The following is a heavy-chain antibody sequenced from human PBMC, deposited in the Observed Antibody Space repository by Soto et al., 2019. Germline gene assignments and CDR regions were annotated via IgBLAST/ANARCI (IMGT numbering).Heavy chain of an antibody. Sequence: QVQLVESGGGVVQPGRSLRLSCAASGFTFSSYGMHWVRQAPGKGLEWVAVIIYDGSTKYYADSVKGRFTISRDNSKSTLYLQMNNLRAEDTAVYYCVKDRMGAGVRGYIDYWGQGTLVTVSS. CDR2: IIYDGSTK. CDR3: VKDRMGAGVRGYIDY. CDR1: GFTFSSYG. J-gene: IGHJ4*02. D-gene: IGHD3-10*01. V-gene: IGHV3-30*18.